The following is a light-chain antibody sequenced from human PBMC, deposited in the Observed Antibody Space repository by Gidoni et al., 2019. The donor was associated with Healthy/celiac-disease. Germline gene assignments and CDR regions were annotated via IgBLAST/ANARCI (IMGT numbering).Light chain of an antibody. V-gene: IGKV3-15*01. J-gene: IGKJ1*01. CDR2: GAS. CDR3: QQYNNWPLA. CDR1: QSVSSN. Sequence: EIVMTQSPSTLSVSPGERATLSCRASQSVSSNLAWYQQKPGQAPRLLIYGASTRATGIPARCSGSGSGTEFTLTISSLQSEDFAVYYCQQYNNWPLAFXXXTKVEIK.